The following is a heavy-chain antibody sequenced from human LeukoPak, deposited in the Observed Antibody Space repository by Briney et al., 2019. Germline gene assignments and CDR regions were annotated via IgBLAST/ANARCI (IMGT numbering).Heavy chain of an antibody. J-gene: IGHJ4*02. CDR3: ARLELTYDFVWGSYRQYYFDY. CDR1: GGSISRYY. CDR2: IHYSGST. D-gene: IGHD3-16*02. V-gene: IGHV4-59*08. Sequence: SETLSLTCTVSGGSISRYYWSWIRQPPGKGLEWIVYIHYSGSTNYNPSLKSRVTISMDTSRNHFSLKLTSVTAADTAMYYCARLELTYDFVWGSYRQYYFDYWGQGTLVTVSS.